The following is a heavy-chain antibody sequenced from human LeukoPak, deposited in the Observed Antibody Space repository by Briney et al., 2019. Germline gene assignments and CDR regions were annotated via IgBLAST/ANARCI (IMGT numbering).Heavy chain of an antibody. Sequence: PGRSLRLSCAASGFTFSSNGMHWVRQAPGKGLEWVAVTWYDGSNKYYADSVKGRFTISRDNSKNTLYLQMNSLRAEDTAVYYCAKGDYDYGGFDPWGQGTLVTVSS. D-gene: IGHD3-3*01. V-gene: IGHV3-33*06. J-gene: IGHJ5*02. CDR2: TWYDGSNK. CDR3: AKGDYDYGGFDP. CDR1: GFTFSSNG.